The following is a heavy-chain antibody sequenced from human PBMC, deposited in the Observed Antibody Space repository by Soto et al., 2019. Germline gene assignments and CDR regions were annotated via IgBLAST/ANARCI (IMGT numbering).Heavy chain of an antibody. CDR3: ATVTGPPYYDILTGYSY. D-gene: IGHD3-9*01. V-gene: IGHV1-24*01. CDR2: FDPEDGET. CDR1: GYTLTELS. J-gene: IGHJ4*02. Sequence: ASVKVSCKVSGYTLTELSMHWVRQAPGKELEWMGGFDPEDGETIYAQKFQGRVTMTEDTSTDTAYMELSSLRSEDTAVYYCATVTGPPYYDILTGYSYWGQGTMVTVPS.